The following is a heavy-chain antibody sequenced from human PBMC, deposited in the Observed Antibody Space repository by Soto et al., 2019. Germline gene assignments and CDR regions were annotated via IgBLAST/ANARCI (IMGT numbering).Heavy chain of an antibody. Sequence: GGSLSLSCAASGFTFSRYWMTWVRQAPGKGLEWVANIKQDGSEKYYVDSVKGRFTISRDNAENSLYLQMNSLRVEDTAVYYCTRDDHYSSQDWGQGTLVTVSS. V-gene: IGHV3-7*05. CDR3: TRDDHYSSQD. D-gene: IGHD6-13*01. J-gene: IGHJ4*02. CDR2: IKQDGSEK. CDR1: GFTFSRYW.